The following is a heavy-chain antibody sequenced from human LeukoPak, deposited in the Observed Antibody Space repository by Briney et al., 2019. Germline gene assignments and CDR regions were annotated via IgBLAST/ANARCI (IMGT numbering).Heavy chain of an antibody. CDR3: AKDSNNVSPYYFDH. V-gene: IGHV3-23*01. Sequence: PGGSLRLSCAASGFTFSSYAMTWVRQAPGKGLEWVSGISGSGSSTYFADSVKGRFTISRDNSENTLYLQMNSLGAEDTAIYYCAKDSNNVSPYYFDHWGQGALVTVSS. J-gene: IGHJ4*02. CDR2: ISGSGSST. D-gene: IGHD1-14*01. CDR1: GFTFSSYA.